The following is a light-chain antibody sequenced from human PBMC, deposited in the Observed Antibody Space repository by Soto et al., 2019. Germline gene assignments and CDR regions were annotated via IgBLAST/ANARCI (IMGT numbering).Light chain of an antibody. CDR2: RVS. Sequence: SYELTQPLSVSVALGQTARITCGGNNSGSKNVHWYQQKPGQAPVLVIYRVSNRPSGIPERFSGSNSGNTATLTISRAQAGDEADYYCQVWDSSTARVFGGGTKVTVL. CDR1: NSGSKN. CDR3: QVWDSSTARV. V-gene: IGLV3-9*01. J-gene: IGLJ3*02.